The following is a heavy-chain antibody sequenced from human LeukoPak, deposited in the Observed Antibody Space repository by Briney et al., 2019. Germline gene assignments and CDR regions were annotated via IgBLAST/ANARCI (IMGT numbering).Heavy chain of an antibody. Sequence: GESLKISCKGSGYSFTTYWIGWVRQMPGKGLEWMGIIYPGDPHTRYSPSFEGQVTISADKSINTAYLQWSSLKASDTAMYYCARQLGGYSSSPWGQGTLVTVSS. V-gene: IGHV5-51*01. J-gene: IGHJ5*02. CDR1: GYSFTTYW. CDR3: ARQLGGYSSSP. CDR2: IYPGDPHT. D-gene: IGHD5-12*01.